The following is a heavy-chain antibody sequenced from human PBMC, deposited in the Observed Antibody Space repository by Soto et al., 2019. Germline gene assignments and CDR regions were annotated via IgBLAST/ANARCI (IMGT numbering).Heavy chain of an antibody. CDR3: ARGHSTDCSNGVCSFFYNHEMNV. Sequence: ASVKVSCKASGYSFSEYHIHWVRQAPGQGLEWLGRINPKSGGTSSAQKFQGWVTMTRDTSISTAYMELTMLRSDDSAFHFCARGHSTDCSNGVCSFFYNHEMNVWGQGTTVTFAS. J-gene: IGHJ6*02. CDR2: INPKSGGT. CDR1: GYSFSEYH. D-gene: IGHD2-8*01. V-gene: IGHV1-2*04.